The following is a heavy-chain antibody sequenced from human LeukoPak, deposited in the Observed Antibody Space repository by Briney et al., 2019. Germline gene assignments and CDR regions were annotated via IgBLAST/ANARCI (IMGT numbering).Heavy chain of an antibody. J-gene: IGHJ4*02. V-gene: IGHV3-9*01. CDR2: ISWNSGSI. CDR3: AKGRGYSYGFYDY. D-gene: IGHD5-18*01. CDR1: GFTFDDYA. Sequence: PGGSLRLSCAASGFTFDDYAMHWVRQAPGKGLEWVSGISWNSGSIGCADSVKGRFTISRDNAKNSLYLQMSSLRAEDTALYYCAKGRGYSYGFYDYWGQGTLVTVSS.